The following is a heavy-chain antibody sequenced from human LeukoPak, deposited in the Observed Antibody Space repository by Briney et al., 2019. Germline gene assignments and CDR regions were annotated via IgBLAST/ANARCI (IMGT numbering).Heavy chain of an antibody. Sequence: SETLSLTCTVSAGSISAYYWSWIRQPAGKGLEWIGRLHSSGSTNYSPSLQSRVTMSVDTSKNQFSLNLSSITAADTAVYFCAREYSSSRYLDYWGQGILVIVSS. CDR3: AREYSSSRYLDY. CDR1: AGSISAYY. CDR2: LHSSGST. J-gene: IGHJ4*02. V-gene: IGHV4-4*07. D-gene: IGHD2-2*01.